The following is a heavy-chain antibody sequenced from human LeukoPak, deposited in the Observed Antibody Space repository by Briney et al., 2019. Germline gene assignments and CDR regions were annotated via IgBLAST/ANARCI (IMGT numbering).Heavy chain of an antibody. CDR1: GFTVSSNY. J-gene: IGHJ4*02. V-gene: IGHV3-66*01. Sequence: GGSLRLSCAASGFTVSSNYMSWVRQAPGKGLEWVSVIYSGGSTYYADSVKGRFTISRDNSKNTLYLQMNSLRAEDTAVYYCASSSAVALGGYWGQGTLVTVSS. CDR3: ASSSAVALGGY. D-gene: IGHD3-16*01. CDR2: IYSGGST.